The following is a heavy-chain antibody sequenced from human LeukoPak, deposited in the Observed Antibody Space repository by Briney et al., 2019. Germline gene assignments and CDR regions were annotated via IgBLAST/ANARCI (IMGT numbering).Heavy chain of an antibody. CDR2: INSGGIST. CDR1: IFTFSSYW. J-gene: IGHJ4*02. V-gene: IGHV3-74*01. D-gene: IGHD3-22*01. Sequence: GSLRLSCAASIFTFSSYWMHCFRPAPGKGLVWVSRINSGGISTSYADSVEGRFTISRDNAKNTLYLQMNSLRAEDTAVYYCGRNGNFYYSSGLADYWGQGTLVTVSS. CDR3: GRNGNFYYSSGLADY.